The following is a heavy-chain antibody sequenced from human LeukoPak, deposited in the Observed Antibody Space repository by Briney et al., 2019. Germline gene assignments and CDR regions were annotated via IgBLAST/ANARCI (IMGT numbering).Heavy chain of an antibody. D-gene: IGHD5-12*01. V-gene: IGHV3-53*01. CDR2: IYSGGST. J-gene: IGHJ6*04. CDR3: ARDRIVATTYYGMDV. CDR1: GFTVSSNY. Sequence: GSLRLSCAASGFTVSSNYMSWVRQAPGKGLEWVSVIYSGGSTYYADSVKGRFTISRDNSKNTLYLQMNSLRAEDTAVYYCARDRIVATTYYGMDVWGKGTTVTVSS.